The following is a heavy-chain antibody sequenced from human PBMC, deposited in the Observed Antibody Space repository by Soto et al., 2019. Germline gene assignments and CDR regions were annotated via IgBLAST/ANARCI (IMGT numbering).Heavy chain of an antibody. CDR2: ISYDGSNK. CDR1: GFTFRIYS. CDR3: ARGDREDIAVVIGARPGEYGVDV. V-gene: IGHV3-30-3*01. Sequence: QVQLVESWGGVVQPGRSLRLSCAASGFTFRIYSMHWVRQAPGKGLERVAVISYDGSNKFYIDSVKGRFTISRDNSKNTLYLQINSLRYEDTAVYYCARGDREDIAVVIGARPGEYGVDVWGQGTTVTVSS. J-gene: IGHJ6*02. D-gene: IGHD2-15*01.